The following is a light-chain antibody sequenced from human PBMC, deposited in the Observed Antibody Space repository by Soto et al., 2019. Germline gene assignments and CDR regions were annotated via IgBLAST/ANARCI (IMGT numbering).Light chain of an antibody. CDR1: QSVDTTF. V-gene: IGKV3-20*01. CDR3: QQYMSSVT. J-gene: IGKJ1*01. Sequence: EIVLTQSPGSLSLSPGQRATLSCRASQSVDTTFFAWYQKKPCQAPRLLIYGASKRATGIPDRFRGSGSGTDFTLIISRLEPEDVEVYYCQQYMSSVTFGQGTKVEIK. CDR2: GAS.